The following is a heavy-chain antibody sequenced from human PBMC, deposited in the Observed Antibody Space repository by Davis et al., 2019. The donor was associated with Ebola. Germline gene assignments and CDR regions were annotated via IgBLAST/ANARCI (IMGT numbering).Heavy chain of an antibody. CDR2: IYHSGST. CDR1: GFTFSNAW. CDR3: ARHLRDGDYYYGMDV. V-gene: IGHV4-38-2*01. J-gene: IGHJ6*02. Sequence: ESLKISCAASGFTFSNAWMSWIRQPPGKGPEWIGSIYHSGSTYYNPSLKSRVTMSVDTSKNQFSLKLSSVTAADTALYYCARHLRDGDYYYGMDVWGQGTTVTVSS. D-gene: IGHD4-17*01.